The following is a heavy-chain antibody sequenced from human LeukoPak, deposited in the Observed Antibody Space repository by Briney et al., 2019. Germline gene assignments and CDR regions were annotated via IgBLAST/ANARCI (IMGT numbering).Heavy chain of an antibody. CDR3: ARGKSPPPPGQDYFDY. Sequence: SETLSLTCTVSGGSISSYYWSWIRQPPGKGLEWIGYIYYSGSTNYNPSLKSRVTISVDTSKNQFSLKLSSVTAADTAVYYCARGKSPPPPGQDYFDYWGQGTLVTVSS. CDR1: GGSISSYY. CDR2: IYYSGST. J-gene: IGHJ4*02. V-gene: IGHV4-59*01.